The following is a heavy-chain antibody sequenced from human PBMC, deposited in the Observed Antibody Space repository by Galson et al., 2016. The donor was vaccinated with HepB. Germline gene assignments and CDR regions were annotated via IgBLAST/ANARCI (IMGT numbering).Heavy chain of an antibody. CDR1: GFSFSTYN. CDR3: ARDGTWNWVFDC. D-gene: IGHD1-7*01. J-gene: IGHJ4*01. CDR2: ISRSSGTI. V-gene: IGHV3-48*01. Sequence: SLRLSCAASGFSFSTYNMNWVRQAPGKGLEWVSYISRSSGTIHYADSVKGRFTISRDNAKNSLYLQMDSLRAEDTAVYYCARDGTWNWVFDCWGQGTLVTV.